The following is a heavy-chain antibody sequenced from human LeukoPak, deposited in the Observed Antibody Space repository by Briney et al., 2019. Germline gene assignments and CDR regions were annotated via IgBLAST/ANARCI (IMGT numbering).Heavy chain of an antibody. J-gene: IGHJ4*02. CDR1: GFTFSSYA. V-gene: IGHV3-23*01. CDR2: ISGSGGST. CDR3: AKVSLIVVVITSDY. Sequence: GGSLRLSCAASGFTFSSYAMSWVRQAPGKGLEWVSAISGSGGSTYYADSVKGRFTISRDNSKNTLYLQMNSLRAEDTAVYYCAKVSLIVVVITSDYWGQGTLVTVSS. D-gene: IGHD3-22*01.